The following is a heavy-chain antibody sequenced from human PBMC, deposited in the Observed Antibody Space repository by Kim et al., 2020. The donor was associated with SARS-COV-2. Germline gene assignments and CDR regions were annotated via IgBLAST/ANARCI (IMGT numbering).Heavy chain of an antibody. D-gene: IGHD2-2*01. V-gene: IGHV3-33*01. Sequence: GGSLRLSCAASGFTFSSYGMHWVRQAPGKGLEWVAVIWYDGSNKYYADSVKGRFTISRDNSKNTLYLQMNSLRAEDTAVCYCAMGERYCSSTSSYSLGYYYDSMDVWCHGPTVTVSS. CDR2: IWYDGSNK. J-gene: IGHJ6*02. CDR3: AMGERYCSSTSSYSLGYYYDSMDV. CDR1: GFTFSSYG.